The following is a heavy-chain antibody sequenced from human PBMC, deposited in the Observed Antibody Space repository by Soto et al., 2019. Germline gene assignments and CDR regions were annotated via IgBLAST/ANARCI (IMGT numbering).Heavy chain of an antibody. V-gene: IGHV3-53*01. CDR1: GFTVSSNY. CDR2: IYSGGGT. D-gene: IGHD3-22*01. Sequence: GGSLRLSCAASGFTVSSNYMSWVRQAPGKGLEWVSVIYSGGGTYYADSVKGRFTISRDNSKNTLYLQMNSLRAEDTAVYYCARVLAPYYYDSSGYSWFDPWGQGTLVTVSS. CDR3: ARVLAPYYYDSSGYSWFDP. J-gene: IGHJ5*02.